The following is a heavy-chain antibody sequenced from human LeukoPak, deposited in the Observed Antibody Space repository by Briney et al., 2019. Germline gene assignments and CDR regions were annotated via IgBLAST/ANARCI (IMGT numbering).Heavy chain of an antibody. V-gene: IGHV1-46*01. CDR2: INPSGGST. CDR1: GYTFTSYY. Sequence: GASVTVSCTASGYTFTSYYMHWVRQAPGQGLEWMGIINPSGGSTSYAQKFQGRVTMPRDTSTSTVYMELSSLRSEDTAVYYCARDRQYYYGMDVWGQGTTVTVSS. J-gene: IGHJ6*02. CDR3: ARDRQYYYGMDV.